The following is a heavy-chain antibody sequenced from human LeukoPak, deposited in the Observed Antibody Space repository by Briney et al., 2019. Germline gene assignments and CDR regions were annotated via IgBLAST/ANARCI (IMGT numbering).Heavy chain of an antibody. CDR1: GFSFSSHT. CDR3: VRDTTTVTTGAFDI. V-gene: IGHV3-30-3*01. CDR2: ISYDGSNN. D-gene: IGHD4-17*01. J-gene: IGHJ3*02. Sequence: GGSLILSCAVFGFSFSSHTRHWVRQAPGKGLEWVALISYDGSNNNYADSVKGRFTISRDTSKKTLYLQMNSLRAEDTAVYYCVRDTTTVTTGAFDIWGHATKVTVSS.